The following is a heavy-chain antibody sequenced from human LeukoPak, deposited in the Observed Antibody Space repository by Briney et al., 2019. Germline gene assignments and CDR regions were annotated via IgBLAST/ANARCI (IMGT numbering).Heavy chain of an antibody. J-gene: IGHJ4*02. CDR1: GYTLTELS. CDR2: FDPEDGET. CDR3: ATATPTVKWFGELFDFDY. V-gene: IGHV1-24*01. Sequence: GASVKVSCKVSGYTLTELSMHWVRQAPGKGLEWMGGFDPEDGETIYAQKFQGRVTMTEDTSTDTAYMELSSLRSEDTAVYYCATATPTVKWFGELFDFDYWGQGNLVTVSS. D-gene: IGHD3-10*01.